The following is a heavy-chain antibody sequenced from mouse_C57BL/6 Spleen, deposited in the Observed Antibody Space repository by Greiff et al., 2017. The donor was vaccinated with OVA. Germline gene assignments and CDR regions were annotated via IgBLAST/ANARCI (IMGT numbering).Heavy chain of an antibody. J-gene: IGHJ2*01. Sequence: VQLQQSGPELVKPGASVKISCKASGYTFTDYYMNWVKQSHGKSLEWIGDINPNNGGTSYTQKFKGKATLTVDKSSSTAYMELRSLTSEDSAVYYCATSTVVAPFDYWGQGTTLTVSS. D-gene: IGHD1-1*01. CDR3: ATSTVVAPFDY. CDR1: GYTFTDYY. CDR2: INPNNGGT. V-gene: IGHV1-26*01.